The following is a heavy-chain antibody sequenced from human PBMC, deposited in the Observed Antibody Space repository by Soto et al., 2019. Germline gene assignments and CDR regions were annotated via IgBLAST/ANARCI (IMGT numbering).Heavy chain of an antibody. D-gene: IGHD3-3*01. Sequence: QVQLVESGGGVVQPGRSLRLSCAASGFTFSSYGMHWVRQAPGKGLEWVAVIWDDGSNKYYADSVKGRFTISRDNSKNTSDVQMNSLRAEETAVYSCARDRAYRRDDCWSGYSGRNWFDPWGQGTLVTVSS. CDR2: IWDDGSNK. J-gene: IGHJ5*02. CDR3: ARDRAYRRDDCWSGYSGRNWFDP. V-gene: IGHV3-33*01. CDR1: GFTFSSYG.